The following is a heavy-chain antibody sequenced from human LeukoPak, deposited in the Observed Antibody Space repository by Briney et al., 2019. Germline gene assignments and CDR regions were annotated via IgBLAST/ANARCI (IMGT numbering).Heavy chain of an antibody. CDR1: GDSINSLDL. V-gene: IGHV4-4*02. D-gene: IGHD3-22*01. J-gene: IGHJ4*02. Sequence: PSETLSLTCTVSGDSINSLDLWSWVRQPPGKGLAWIGEMYLSGTTHSNPSVKSRVTISIDKSKNQFFLNLSSVTAADTAVYYCAGLVGRYSSGLYYYYFDYWGQGTLVTVSS. CDR2: MYLSGTT. CDR3: AGLVGRYSSGLYYYYFDY.